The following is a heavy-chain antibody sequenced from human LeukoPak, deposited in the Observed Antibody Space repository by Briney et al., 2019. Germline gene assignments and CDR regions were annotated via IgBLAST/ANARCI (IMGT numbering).Heavy chain of an antibody. CDR1: GFTFSNYA. J-gene: IGHJ1*01. D-gene: IGHD3-22*01. Sequence: GGSLRLSCAASGFTFSNYAMSWVRQALGKGLEWVSAISGSGGSTYYADSVKGRFTISRDKSKNTLYLQMNSLRAEDTAVYYCARDDSSGQGYFQHWGQGTLVTVSS. CDR3: ARDDSSGQGYFQH. V-gene: IGHV3-23*01. CDR2: ISGSGGST.